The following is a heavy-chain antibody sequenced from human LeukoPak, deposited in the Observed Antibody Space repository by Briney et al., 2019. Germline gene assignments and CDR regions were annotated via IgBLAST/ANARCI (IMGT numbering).Heavy chain of an antibody. CDR3: SGDPGDY. V-gene: IGHV3-30-3*01. J-gene: IGHJ4*02. CDR1: GFTFSEYA. Sequence: GRSLRLSCAASGFTFSEYAMHWVRQAPGKGLEWVAVISYDGRQKYYGDSVKGRFTISRDNAKNSLFLQMSSLRAEDTAVYFCSGDPGDYWGQGTLVTVSS. D-gene: IGHD3-10*01. CDR2: ISYDGRQK.